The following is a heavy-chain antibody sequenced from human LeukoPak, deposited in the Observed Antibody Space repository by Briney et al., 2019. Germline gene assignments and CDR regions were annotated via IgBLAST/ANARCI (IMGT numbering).Heavy chain of an antibody. D-gene: IGHD4-17*01. Sequence: SVTLSLTCAVSGDSISTTGYYWGWIRQPPGKGLEWNRCIYYSVSTYYNPSLKGRVTISVDTSKNQFSLELTSVTAADTAIYYCARTPSDYVGSINWFDPWGQGTLVTVSS. CDR1: GDSISTTGYY. J-gene: IGHJ5*02. CDR2: IYYSVST. CDR3: ARTPSDYVGSINWFDP. V-gene: IGHV4-39*01.